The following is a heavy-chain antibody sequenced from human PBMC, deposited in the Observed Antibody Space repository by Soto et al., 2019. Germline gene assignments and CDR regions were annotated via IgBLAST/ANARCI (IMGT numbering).Heavy chain of an antibody. D-gene: IGHD3-22*01. CDR2: TYHGGST. CDR1: GYSISRGYY. CDR3: ARVGPWVPYYYDSSPYTFENWFDP. V-gene: IGHV4-38-2*01. J-gene: IGHJ5*02. Sequence: SETLSLTCAVSGYSISRGYYWGWLRQPPGKGLEWIGSTYHGGSTYSTPSLNSRVTLSIDMTNNHVSLILNSVTAADTAVYYCARVGPWVPYYYDSSPYTFENWFDPWGQGTLVTVSS.